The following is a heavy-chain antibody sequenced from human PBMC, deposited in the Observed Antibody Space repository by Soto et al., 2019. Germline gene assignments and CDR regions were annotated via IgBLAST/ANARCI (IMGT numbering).Heavy chain of an antibody. V-gene: IGHV1-69*01. D-gene: IGHD6-13*01. J-gene: IGHJ3*02. CDR3: ARPIAAAVNDAFDI. Sequence: QVQLVQSGAEVKKPGSSVKVSCKASGGTFSSYAISWVRQAPGQGLEWMGGIIPIFGTANYAQKFQGRVTIPADESTSTAYMELSSLRSEYTAVYYCARPIAAAVNDAFDIWGQGTMVTVSS. CDR1: GGTFSSYA. CDR2: IIPIFGTA.